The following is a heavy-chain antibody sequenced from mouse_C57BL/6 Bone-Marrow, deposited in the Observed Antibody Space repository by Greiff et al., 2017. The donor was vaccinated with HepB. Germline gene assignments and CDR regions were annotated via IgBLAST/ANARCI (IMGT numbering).Heavy chain of an antibody. CDR1: GFTFSSYG. J-gene: IGHJ2*01. Sequence: EVMLVESGGDLVKPGGSLKLPCAASGFTFSSYGMSWVRQTPDKRLEWVATISSGGSYTYYPDSVKGRFTISRDNAKNTLYLQMSSLKSEDTAMYYCARPDYWGQGTTLTVSS. CDR2: ISSGGSYT. V-gene: IGHV5-6*01. CDR3: ARPDY.